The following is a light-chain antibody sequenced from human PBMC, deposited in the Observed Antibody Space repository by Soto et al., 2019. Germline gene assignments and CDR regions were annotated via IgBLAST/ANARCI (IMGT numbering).Light chain of an antibody. CDR2: DAS. J-gene: IGKJ4*01. V-gene: IGKV1-5*01. CDR3: QQFNNYPLT. Sequence: DIQMTQSPSTLSASVGDRVTITCRASQTITRWMAWHQQKPGKAPKLLIYDASTLESGVPSRFSGSRSGTEFTLTISSLQPEDFATYYCQQFNNYPLTFGGGTKADIK. CDR1: QTITRW.